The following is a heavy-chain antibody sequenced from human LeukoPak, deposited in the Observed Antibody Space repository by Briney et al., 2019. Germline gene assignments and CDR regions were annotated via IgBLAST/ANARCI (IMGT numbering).Heavy chain of an antibody. Sequence: ASVKVSCKASGYTFTTYGISWVRQAPGQGLEWMGWISAYNGNTNYAQKLQGRVTMTTDTSTSTAYMELRSLRSDDTAVYYCARSGSGSYYATNFDYWGQGTLVTVSS. V-gene: IGHV1-18*01. CDR2: ISAYNGNT. J-gene: IGHJ4*02. CDR3: ARSGSGSYYATNFDY. CDR1: GYTFTTYG. D-gene: IGHD3-10*01.